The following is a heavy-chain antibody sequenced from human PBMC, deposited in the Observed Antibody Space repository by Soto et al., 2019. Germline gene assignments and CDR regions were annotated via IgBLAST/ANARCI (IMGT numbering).Heavy chain of an antibody. CDR2: INSDGSST. CDR1: GFTFSSCW. V-gene: IGHV3-74*01. D-gene: IGHD3-3*01. J-gene: IGHJ6*02. CDR3: ARVDYDFWSGTPNGMDV. Sequence: HPGGSLRLSCAASGFTFSSCWMHWVRQAPGKGLVWVSRINSDGSSTSYADSVKGRFTISRDNAKNTLYLQMNSLRAEDTAVYYCARVDYDFWSGTPNGMDVWGQGTTVTVSS.